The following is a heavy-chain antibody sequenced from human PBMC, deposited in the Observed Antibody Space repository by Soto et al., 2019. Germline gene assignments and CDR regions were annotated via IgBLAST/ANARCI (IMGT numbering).Heavy chain of an antibody. J-gene: IGHJ6*03. Sequence: GASVKVSCKASGYTFTSYDINWARQATGQGLEWMGWMNPNSGNTGYAQKFQGRVTMTRNTSISTAYMELSSLRSEDTAVYYCARGYCGGDCYWSSHYYYYYMDVWGKGTTVTVSS. CDR3: ARGYCGGDCYWSSHYYYYYMDV. V-gene: IGHV1-8*01. CDR1: GYTFTSYD. CDR2: MNPNSGNT. D-gene: IGHD2-21*01.